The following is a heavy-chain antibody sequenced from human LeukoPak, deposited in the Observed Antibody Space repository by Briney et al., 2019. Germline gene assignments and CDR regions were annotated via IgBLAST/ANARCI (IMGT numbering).Heavy chain of an antibody. J-gene: IGHJ4*02. Sequence: ASVKVSCKASGYTFTSYGISWVRQAPGQGLEWMGWISAYNGNTNYAQKLQGRVTMTTDTSTSTAYMELRSLRSDDTAVYYCARARPNYDSSGYYFGSGYPRPHFDYWGQGTLVTVSS. CDR1: GYTFTSYG. V-gene: IGHV1-18*01. CDR3: ARARPNYDSSGYYFGSGYPRPHFDY. D-gene: IGHD3-22*01. CDR2: ISAYNGNT.